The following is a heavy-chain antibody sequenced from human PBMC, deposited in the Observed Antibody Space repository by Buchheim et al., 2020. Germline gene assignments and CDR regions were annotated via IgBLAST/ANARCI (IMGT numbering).Heavy chain of an antibody. J-gene: IGHJ4*02. CDR3: ARVSSSWFDY. CDR2: IKQDGSEK. CDR1: GFTVSSYW. Sequence: EVQLVESGGGLVQPGGSLRLSCAASGFTVSSYWMSWVRQAPGKGLEWVANIKQDGSEKYYVDSVKGRFTICRDNAKNSLYLQMNSLRAEDTAVYYCARVSSSWFDYWGQGTL. D-gene: IGHD6-13*01. V-gene: IGHV3-7*01.